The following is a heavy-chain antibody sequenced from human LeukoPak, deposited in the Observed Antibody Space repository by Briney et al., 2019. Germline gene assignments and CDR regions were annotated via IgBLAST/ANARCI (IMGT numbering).Heavy chain of an antibody. D-gene: IGHD4-17*01. Sequence: GGSLRLSCAASGFTFSSYWMSWVRQAPGKGLEWVANIKQDGSEKYYVDSVKGRFTISRDNAKNSLYLQMNSLRAEDTALYCFARDGVYGDCVQSYYFDSWGQGTLVTVSS. CDR1: GFTFSSYW. CDR3: ARDGVYGDCVQSYYFDS. CDR2: IKQDGSEK. V-gene: IGHV3-7*01. J-gene: IGHJ4*02.